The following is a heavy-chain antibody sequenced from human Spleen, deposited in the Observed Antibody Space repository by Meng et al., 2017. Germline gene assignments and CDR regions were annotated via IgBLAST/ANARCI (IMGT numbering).Heavy chain of an antibody. CDR2: IGLSGST. CDR3: ASYVSGSYRFDP. Sequence: QLQLQESGSGLVKPSQTLFLTCAVSGGSISSGGYSWSWIRQPPGKGLEWIGYIGLSGSTFYNPSLKSRVTISRDRSKSHFFLKLSSVTAADTAVYYCASYVSGSYRFDPWGQGTLVTVSS. V-gene: IGHV4-30-2*01. J-gene: IGHJ5*02. CDR1: GGSISSGGYS. D-gene: IGHD3-10*01.